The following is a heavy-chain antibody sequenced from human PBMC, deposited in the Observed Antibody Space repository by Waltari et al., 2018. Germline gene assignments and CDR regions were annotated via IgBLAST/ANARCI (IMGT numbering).Heavy chain of an antibody. D-gene: IGHD3-22*01. CDR3: ARRSRDSSGHFYSDY. CDR1: GDPISSKTYS. J-gene: IGHJ4*02. CDR2: LTYGGNP. Sequence: LQLQESGPGLVKPSETLSLTCSVSGDPISSKTYSWAWIRQPPGEGLAWIAPLTYGGNPFYYPSLKRQITLSVDTSKNQFSLVLTSVTAADTAVYYCARRSRDSSGHFYSDYWGQGTLVTVSS. V-gene: IGHV4-39*01.